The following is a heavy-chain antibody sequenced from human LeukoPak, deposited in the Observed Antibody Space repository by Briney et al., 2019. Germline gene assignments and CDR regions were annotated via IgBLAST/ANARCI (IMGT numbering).Heavy chain of an antibody. D-gene: IGHD2-2*01. J-gene: IGHJ4*02. CDR2: ITGSGNSV. V-gene: IGHV3-48*02. CDR1: GFTFSDYS. CDR3: ARNLIGGPAALIDF. Sequence: PGGSLRLSCAASGFTFSDYSMNWVRQAPGKGLEWVSYITGSGNSVYYADSVEGRFTISRDNAKNSLYLQMESLRDEDTAVYYCARNLIGGPAALIDFWGQGALVTLSS.